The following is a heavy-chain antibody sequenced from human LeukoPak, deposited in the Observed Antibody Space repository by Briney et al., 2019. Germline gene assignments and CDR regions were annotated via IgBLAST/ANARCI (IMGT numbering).Heavy chain of an antibody. Sequence: ASVTVSCKASGYTFTGYYMHWVRQAPGQGPEGMGWINHTSRCTNYAQTFQGRVTMTSDTSISTPYLQLTRLRSAHTAVYYCARENCSSTTCYTYFDYWGQGTLVTVSS. D-gene: IGHD2-2*01. CDR1: GYTFTGYY. V-gene: IGHV1-2*02. CDR2: INHTSRCT. J-gene: IGHJ4*02. CDR3: ARENCSSTTCYTYFDY.